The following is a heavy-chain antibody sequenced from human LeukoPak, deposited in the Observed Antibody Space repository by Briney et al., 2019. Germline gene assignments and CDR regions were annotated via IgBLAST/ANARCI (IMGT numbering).Heavy chain of an antibody. D-gene: IGHD5-12*01. CDR3: ARDPKWLDY. J-gene: IGHJ4*02. Sequence: PGGSLRLSCAASGLTFSSYWMSWVRQAPGKGLEWVANTNQEGSEKYYVDSVKGRFTISKDNAKNSLYLQMNSLKAEDTAVYYCARDPKWLDYWGQGTLVTVSS. CDR1: GLTFSSYW. V-gene: IGHV3-7*01. CDR2: TNQEGSEK.